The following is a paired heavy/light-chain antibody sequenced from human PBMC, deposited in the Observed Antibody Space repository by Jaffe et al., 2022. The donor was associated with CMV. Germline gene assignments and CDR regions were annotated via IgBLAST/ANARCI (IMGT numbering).Heavy chain of an antibody. V-gene: IGHV5-51*01. D-gene: IGHD5-12*01. CDR1: GYSFTSYW. CDR2: IYPGDSDT. J-gene: IGHJ6*02. Sequence: EVQLVQSGAEVKKPGESLKISCKGSGYSFTSYWIGWVRQMPGKGLEWMGIIYPGDSDTRYSPSFQGQVTISADKSISTAYLQWSSLKASDTAMYYCARHALIDSGYAPIMVYYYGMDVWGQGTTVTVSS. CDR3: ARHALIDSGYAPIMVYYYGMDV.
Light chain of an antibody. J-gene: IGLJ2*01. V-gene: IGLV1-40*01. CDR2: GNS. Sequence: QSVLTQPPSVSGAPGQRVTISCTGSSSNIGAGYDVHWYQQLPGTAPKLLIYGNSNRPSGVPDRFSGSKSGTSASLAITGLQAEDEADYYCQSYDSSFVVFGGGTKLTVL. CDR3: QSYDSSFVV. CDR1: SSNIGAGYD.